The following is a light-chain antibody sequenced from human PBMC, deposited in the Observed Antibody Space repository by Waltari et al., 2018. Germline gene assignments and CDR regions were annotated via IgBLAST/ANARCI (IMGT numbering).Light chain of an antibody. CDR1: QSVSSN. CDR3: QQYNNWPPIT. Sequence: CRASQSVSSNLAWYQQKPGQAPRLLIYGTSTRATGIPARFSGSGSGTEFTLTISSLQSEDFAVYYCQQYNNWPPITFGQGTRLEIK. J-gene: IGKJ5*01. V-gene: IGKV3-15*01. CDR2: GTS.